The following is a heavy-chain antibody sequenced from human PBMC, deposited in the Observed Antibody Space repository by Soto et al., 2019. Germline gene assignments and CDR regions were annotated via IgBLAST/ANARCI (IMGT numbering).Heavy chain of an antibody. J-gene: IGHJ5*02. CDR2: IYPGDSDT. CDR3: ARHERVYDFWSGYYTVGWFDP. CDR1: GYSFTIYW. Sequence: GESLKLSCEGSGYSFTIYWSGWVRQMPGKGLEWMGIIYPGDSDTRYSPSFQGQVTISADKSISTAYLQWSSLKASDTAMYYCARHERVYDFWSGYYTVGWFDPWGQGTLVPVSS. V-gene: IGHV5-51*01. D-gene: IGHD3-3*01.